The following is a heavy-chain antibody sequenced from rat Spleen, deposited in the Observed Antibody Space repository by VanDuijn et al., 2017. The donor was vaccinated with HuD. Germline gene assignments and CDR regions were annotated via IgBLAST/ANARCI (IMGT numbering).Heavy chain of an antibody. V-gene: IGHV1-57*01. CDR2: INTGSGGA. Sequence: QVQLQQSGVELAKPGSSVKISCKASGYTFTSYDISWIKQTTGQGLEYIGYINTGSGGAYYNEKFMGKATLTVDKSSSTAFMQLSSLTPEDTAVYYCARHTPFYYFDYWGQGVMVTVSS. D-gene: IGHD1-4*01. J-gene: IGHJ2*01. CDR3: ARHTPFYYFDY. CDR1: GYTFTSYD.